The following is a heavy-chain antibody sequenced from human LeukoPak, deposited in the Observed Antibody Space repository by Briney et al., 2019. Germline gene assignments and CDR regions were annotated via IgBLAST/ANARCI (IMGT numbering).Heavy chain of an antibody. J-gene: IGHJ4*02. Sequence: PGGSLRLSCSASGFTFSRFAMTWVRHLPGKGLEWVSTISGNGLQTFYADSVKGRFSVARDNSKNIVYLQMDSLRADDSALYSCAKDANYLDSSGYLIPFDYWGPGTLVTVAS. D-gene: IGHD3-22*01. CDR2: ISGNGLQT. CDR1: GFTFSRFA. CDR3: AKDANYLDSSGYLIPFDY. V-gene: IGHV3-23*01.